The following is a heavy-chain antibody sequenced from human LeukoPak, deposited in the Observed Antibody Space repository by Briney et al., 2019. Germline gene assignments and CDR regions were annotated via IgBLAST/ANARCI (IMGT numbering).Heavy chain of an antibody. CDR2: IKEDGSEK. CDR1: GFTFSSYW. V-gene: IGHV3-7*03. CDR3: ARLHSAIYYGDAFDI. Sequence: GGSLRLSCAASGFTFSSYWMTWVRQAPGKGLEWVAKIKEDGSEKYYVDSVKGRFTVPRDNVKNSLFLQMNSLRAEDTAAYYCARLHSAIYYGDAFDIWGQGTMVTVSS. D-gene: IGHD1-26*01. J-gene: IGHJ3*02.